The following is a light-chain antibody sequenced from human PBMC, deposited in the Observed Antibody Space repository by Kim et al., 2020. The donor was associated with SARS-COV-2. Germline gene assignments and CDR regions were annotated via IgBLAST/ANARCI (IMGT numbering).Light chain of an antibody. V-gene: IGKV1-33*01. Sequence: DIQMTQSPSSLSASVGDRVTITCQASQDITKYLNWYQQKPGKAPKLLISDASNLETGVPPRFSGSGSGTDFTFSISSLQPEDIATYCWEQSHRRLSFGGGTKVDIK. J-gene: IGKJ4*01. CDR2: DAS. CDR1: QDITKY. CDR3: EQSHRRLS.